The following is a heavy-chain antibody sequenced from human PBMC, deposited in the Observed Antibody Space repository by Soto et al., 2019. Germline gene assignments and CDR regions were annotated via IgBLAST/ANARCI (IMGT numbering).Heavy chain of an antibody. Sequence: EASVKVSCKASGYTFTIFGINWVRQAPGQGLEWMGWISAYNGNTNYAQRLQGRVTMTTDTSTSTAYMELRSLRSDDTAMYYCARGNDYGDYWGQGTLVTVSS. J-gene: IGHJ4*02. CDR1: GYTFTIFG. CDR2: ISAYNGNT. CDR3: ARGNDYGDY. V-gene: IGHV1-18*01.